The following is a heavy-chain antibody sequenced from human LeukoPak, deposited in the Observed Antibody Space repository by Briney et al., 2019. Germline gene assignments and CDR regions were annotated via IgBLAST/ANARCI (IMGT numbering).Heavy chain of an antibody. V-gene: IGHV4-59*01. CDR2: IYYSGST. D-gene: IGHD2-2*01. CDR1: GGSISGYY. J-gene: IGHJ4*02. CDR3: ARVNLGYCSSTSCYPFDY. Sequence: PSETLSLTCTVSGGSISGYYWSVIRQPPGKGLEWIGYIYYSGSTNYNPSLKSRVTISVDTSKNQFSLKLSSVTAADTAVYYCARVNLGYCSSTSCYPFDYWGQGTLVTVSS.